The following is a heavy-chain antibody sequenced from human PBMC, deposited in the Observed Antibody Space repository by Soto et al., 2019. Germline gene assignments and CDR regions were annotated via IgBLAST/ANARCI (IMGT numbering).Heavy chain of an antibody. J-gene: IGHJ4*02. CDR1: GGSISSGDYY. CDR2: IYYSGST. Sequence: SETLSLTCTVSGGSISSGDYYWSWIRQPPGKGLECIGYIYYSGSTYYNPSLKSRVTISVDTSKNQFSLKLSSVTAADTAVYYCARGPREGFDYWGQGTLVTVSS. D-gene: IGHD6-6*01. V-gene: IGHV4-30-4*01. CDR3: ARGPREGFDY.